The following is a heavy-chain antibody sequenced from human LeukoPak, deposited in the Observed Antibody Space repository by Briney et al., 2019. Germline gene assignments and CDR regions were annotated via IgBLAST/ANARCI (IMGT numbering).Heavy chain of an antibody. CDR2: VYYGGNT. J-gene: IGHJ6*03. Sequence: SETLSLTCTVSGGSISSSSYYWDWIRQPPGKGLEWIGNVYYGGNTFYNSSLGSRVTISVDMSKNQFSLKLTSLTAADTAVYYCARQRADYFYHYLDVWGKGTSVTVSS. CDR1: GGSISSSSYY. CDR3: ARQRADYFYHYLDV. V-gene: IGHV4-39*01.